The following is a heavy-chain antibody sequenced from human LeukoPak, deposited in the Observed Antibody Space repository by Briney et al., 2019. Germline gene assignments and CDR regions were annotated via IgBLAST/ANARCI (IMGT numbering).Heavy chain of an antibody. J-gene: IGHJ6*03. CDR2: MNPNSGNT. CDR3: ARGRRYQRPSGYYYMDV. V-gene: IGHV1-8*03. D-gene: IGHD2-2*01. Sequence: ASVKVSCKASGYTFTSYDINWVRQATGQGLEWMGWMNPNSGNTGYAQKFQGRVTITRNTSISTAYMELSSLRSEDTAVYYCARGRRYQRPSGYYYMDVWGKGTTVTVSS. CDR1: GYTFTSYD.